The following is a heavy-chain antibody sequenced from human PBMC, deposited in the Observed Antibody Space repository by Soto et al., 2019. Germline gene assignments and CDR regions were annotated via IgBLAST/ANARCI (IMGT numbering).Heavy chain of an antibody. CDR3: ARGYSGYESFDY. Sequence: ASVKASCKASGYTFTSNGICWVRQAPGQGHEWMGWISAYNGNTNYAQKLQGRVTMTTDTSTSTAYMELRSLRSNNTAVYYCARGYSGYESFDYWGQGTLVTVSS. V-gene: IGHV1-18*01. CDR2: ISAYNGNT. CDR1: GYTFTSNG. D-gene: IGHD5-12*01. J-gene: IGHJ4*02.